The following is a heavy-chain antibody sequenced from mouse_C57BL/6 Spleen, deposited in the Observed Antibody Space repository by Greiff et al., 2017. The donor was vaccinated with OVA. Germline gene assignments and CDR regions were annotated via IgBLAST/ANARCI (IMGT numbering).Heavy chain of an antibody. CDR3: ARELLPNYYAMDY. J-gene: IGHJ4*01. CDR1: GYTFTSYW. D-gene: IGHD2-12*01. CDR2: INPSSGYT. V-gene: IGHV1-7*01. Sequence: VQLQQSGAELAKPGASVKLSCKASGYTFTSYWMHWVKQRPGQGLEWIGYINPSSGYTKYNQKFKDKATLTADKSSSTAYMQLSSLTYEDSAVYDCARELLPNYYAMDYWGQGTSVTVSS.